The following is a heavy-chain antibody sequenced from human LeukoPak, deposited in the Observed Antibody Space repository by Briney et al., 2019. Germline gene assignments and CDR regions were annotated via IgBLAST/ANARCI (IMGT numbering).Heavy chain of an antibody. J-gene: IGHJ3*02. D-gene: IGHD2-2*01. CDR3: ARDREYAFDI. CDR1: GFTFSSYA. CDR2: ISNNI. V-gene: IGHV3-48*02. Sequence: PGGSLRLSCAVSGFTFSSYAMSWVRQAPGKGLEWVSYISNNIYYADSVKGRFTISRDNAKNSMYLQMNSLRDEDTAVYYCARDREYAFDIWGQGTMVTVSS.